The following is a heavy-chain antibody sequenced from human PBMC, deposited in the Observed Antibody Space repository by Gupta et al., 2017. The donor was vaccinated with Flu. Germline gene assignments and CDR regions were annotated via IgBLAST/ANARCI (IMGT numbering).Heavy chain of an antibody. CDR2: SSSDGVGT. D-gene: IGHD1-1*01. Sequence: GRQAPGKGLGYVSGSSSDGVGTYYADSVKGRFTISRDNSKNTLYLQMGSRRAEDMAVYYSARGRKVGRDAYNCWADDFDYWGKGTRVTVSS. CDR3: ARGRKVGRDAYNCWADDFDY. J-gene: IGHJ4*02. V-gene: IGHV3-64*02.